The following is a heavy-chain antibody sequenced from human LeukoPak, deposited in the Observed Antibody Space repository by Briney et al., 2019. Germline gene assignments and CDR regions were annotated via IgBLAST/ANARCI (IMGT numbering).Heavy chain of an antibody. D-gene: IGHD1-26*01. J-gene: IGHJ1*01. CDR1: GGTFSSYA. CDR2: IIPIFGTA. CDR3: ASGSPGSYSDFQH. V-gene: IGHV1-69*05. Sequence: GASVKVSCKASGGTFSSYAISWVRQAPGQGLEWMGGIIPIFGTANYAQKFQGRVTITTDESTSTAYMELSSLRSEDTAVYYCASGSPGSYSDFQHWGQGTLVTVSS.